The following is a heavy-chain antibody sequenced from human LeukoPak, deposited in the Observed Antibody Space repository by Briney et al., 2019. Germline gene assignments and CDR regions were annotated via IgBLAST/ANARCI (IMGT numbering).Heavy chain of an antibody. D-gene: IGHD2-15*01. CDR2: ISSGSSYI. V-gene: IGHV3-21*01. CDR3: ARDAASTPRWRTDY. CDR1: GFTFNSYS. Sequence: PGGSLRLSCAASGFTFNSYSMNWVRQAPGKGLEWVSSISSGSSYIYYADSVKGRFTISRDNAKNSLYLQMNSLRAEDTAVYYCARDAASTPRWRTDYWGQGTLVTVSP. J-gene: IGHJ4*02.